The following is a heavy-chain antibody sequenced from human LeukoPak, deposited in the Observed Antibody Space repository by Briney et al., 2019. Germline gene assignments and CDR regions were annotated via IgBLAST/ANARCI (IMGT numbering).Heavy chain of an antibody. CDR1: GASISSYY. J-gene: IGHJ3*02. CDR2: IFYSGST. D-gene: IGHD5-18*01. CDR3: ARDDGYGDPFDI. Sequence: SETLSLTCTVSGASISSYYWNWIRQPPGKGLEWIGYIFYSGSTNYNPSLKSRVTMSVDTSKNQFSLKLSFVTAADTAMYYCARDDGYGDPFDIWGQGTMVTVSS. V-gene: IGHV4-59*01.